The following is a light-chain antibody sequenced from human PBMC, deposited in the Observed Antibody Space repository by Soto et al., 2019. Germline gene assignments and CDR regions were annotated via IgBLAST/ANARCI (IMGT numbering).Light chain of an antibody. CDR1: QTVSSTY. J-gene: IGKJ4*01. CDR2: AAS. CDR3: QQYDNSPLT. V-gene: IGKV3-20*01. Sequence: EIVLTQSPGTLSLSPGERATLSCRASQTVSSTYLAWYQQRPGQAPRLLIYAASSRATGIPDRFSGSGSGTDFTLTISRLGPEDFAVYFCQQYDNSPLTFGGGTKVEIK.